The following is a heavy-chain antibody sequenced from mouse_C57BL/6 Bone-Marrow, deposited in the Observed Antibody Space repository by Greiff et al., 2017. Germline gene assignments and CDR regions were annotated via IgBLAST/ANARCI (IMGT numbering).Heavy chain of an antibody. V-gene: IGHV1-50*01. Sequence: QVQLKQPGAELVKPGASVKLSCKASGYTFTSYWMHWVKQRPGQGLEWIGELDPSDSNTNYNQKFKGKATLTVDPSSSTAYMQLSSLTSEDSAVYVCARVSRLTWFAYWGQGTLVTVTA. CDR2: LDPSDSNT. CDR1: GYTFTSYW. CDR3: ARVSRLTWFAY. D-gene: IGHD3-2*02. J-gene: IGHJ3*01.